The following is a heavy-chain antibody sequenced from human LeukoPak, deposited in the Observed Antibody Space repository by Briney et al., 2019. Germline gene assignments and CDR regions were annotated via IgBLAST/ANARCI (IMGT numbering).Heavy chain of an antibody. CDR1: GFTFSNYG. CDR3: AKDRGYGRPYYFDY. D-gene: IGHD3-10*01. CDR2: IRSDGSIK. Sequence: GGSLRLSRAASGFTFSNYGMHWVRQAPGKGLEWVAFIRSDGSIKYYADSVKGRFTISRDNSKNTLYLQMNSLRAEDTAVYYCAKDRGYGRPYYFDYWGQGTLVTVSS. J-gene: IGHJ4*02. V-gene: IGHV3-30*02.